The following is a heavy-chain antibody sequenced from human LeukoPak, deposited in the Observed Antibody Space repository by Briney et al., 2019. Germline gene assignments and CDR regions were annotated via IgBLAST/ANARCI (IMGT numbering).Heavy chain of an antibody. Sequence: GRSLRLSCAASGFTFSSYGMHWVRQAPGKGLEWAAVISHDGSNKYYADSVKGRFTISRDNSKNTLYLQMNSLRAEDTAVYYCAKDQSITIFGVAPYGMDVWGQGTTVTVSS. D-gene: IGHD3-3*01. CDR3: AKDQSITIFGVAPYGMDV. CDR1: GFTFSSYG. J-gene: IGHJ6*02. CDR2: ISHDGSNK. V-gene: IGHV3-30*18.